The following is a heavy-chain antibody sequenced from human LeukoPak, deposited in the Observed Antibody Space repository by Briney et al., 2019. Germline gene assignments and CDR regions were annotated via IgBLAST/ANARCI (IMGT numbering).Heavy chain of an antibody. V-gene: IGHV3-23*01. D-gene: IGHD2-15*01. J-gene: IGHJ4*02. CDR1: GFTFRSYA. CDR2: ISRGGGST. Sequence: GGPLRLSCAASGFTFRSYAMSWVRQAPGKGLEWVSTISRGGGSTFYADSVKGRFIISTDNSKNTLYLQMNSLRVEDTALYYCAKALTFIDWGQGTLVTVSS. CDR3: AKALTFID.